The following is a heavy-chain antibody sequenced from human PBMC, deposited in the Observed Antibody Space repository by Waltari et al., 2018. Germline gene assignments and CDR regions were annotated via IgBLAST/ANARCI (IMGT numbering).Heavy chain of an antibody. CDR2: ISQTGTTI. CDR3: ARDHSGWSLL. J-gene: IGHJ4*02. CDR1: GFAYSGYE. D-gene: IGHD6-19*01. V-gene: IGHV3-48*03. Sequence: EVHLVESGGGLVQPARSLRLSCSAAGFAYSGYEMNWVRQAPGKGLEWIAYISQTGTTIQYADSVRGRFTISRDNVKDSLYLQMSSLRAEDTAVYYCARDHSGWSLLWGQGTMVTVSS.